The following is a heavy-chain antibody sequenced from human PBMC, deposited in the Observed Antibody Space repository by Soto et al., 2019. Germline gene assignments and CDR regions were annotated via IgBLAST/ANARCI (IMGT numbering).Heavy chain of an antibody. J-gene: IGHJ4*02. CDR1: GFSLSNARMG. CDR2: IFSNDEK. V-gene: IGHV2-26*01. CDR3: ARHIVVDGFDY. D-gene: IGHD2-21*01. Sequence: QVTLKESGPVLVKPTETLTLTCTVSGFSLSNARMGVSWTRQPPGKALKWLAHIFSNDEKSYSTSLKSRLTISKDTSKSQVVLTMTNMDPVDTATYYCARHIVVDGFDYWGQGTLVTVSS.